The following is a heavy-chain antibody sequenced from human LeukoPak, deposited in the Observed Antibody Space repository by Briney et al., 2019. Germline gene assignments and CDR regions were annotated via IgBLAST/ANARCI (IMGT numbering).Heavy chain of an antibody. CDR1: GGSISSSGYY. D-gene: IGHD6-13*01. J-gene: IGHJ4*02. V-gene: IGHV4-31*03. CDR2: IYYTGST. Sequence: PSETLSLTCTVSGGSISSSGYYWSWIRQHPGRGLEWIGYIYYTGSTYYNPSLKSRATISVDTSKNQFSLKLSSVSAADTAVYYCARGGGPTSIAAAPPLLDWGQGTLVTVSS. CDR3: ARGGGPTSIAAAPPLLD.